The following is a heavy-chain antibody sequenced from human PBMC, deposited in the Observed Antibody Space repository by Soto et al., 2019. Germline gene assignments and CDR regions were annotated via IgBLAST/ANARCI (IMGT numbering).Heavy chain of an antibody. V-gene: IGHV3-11*01. D-gene: IGHD4-17*01. CDR2: ISSSGSAI. CDR3: ARDRYGDKAFDY. CDR1: GFTFSDFY. Sequence: GGSLRLSSAASGFTFSDFYMSWIRQAPGKGLEWVSYISSSGSAIYYADSVRGRFTISRDNAKNSLYLQMNSLRAEDTAVYYCARDRYGDKAFDYWGQGTLVTVSS. J-gene: IGHJ4*02.